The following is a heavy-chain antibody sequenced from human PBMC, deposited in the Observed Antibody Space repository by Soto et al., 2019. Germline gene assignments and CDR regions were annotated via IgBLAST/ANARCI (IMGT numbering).Heavy chain of an antibody. CDR2: IRSKSSGGTT. D-gene: IGHD6-19*01. Sequence: GGSLRLSCKASAFTFGDYAMSWFRQAPGKGLEWVAFIRSKSSGGTTEYAASVRGRFTISRDDSKTIANLQMNSLNTEDTAVYYCATSIAVADPSAYYYYGLDVWGQGTTVTVSS. V-gene: IGHV3-49*03. CDR3: ATSIAVADPSAYYYYGLDV. J-gene: IGHJ6*02. CDR1: AFTFGDYA.